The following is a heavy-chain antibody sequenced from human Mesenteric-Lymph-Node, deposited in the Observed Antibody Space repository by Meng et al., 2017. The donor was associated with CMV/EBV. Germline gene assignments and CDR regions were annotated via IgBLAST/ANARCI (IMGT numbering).Heavy chain of an antibody. CDR2: ISGSGGST. J-gene: IGHJ6*02. CDR3: AKAVAGSYYYYGMGV. CDR1: GFTFSSYA. D-gene: IGHD6-19*01. V-gene: IGHV3-23*01. Sequence: GESLKISCAASGFTFSSYAMSWVRQAPGRGLEWVSVISGSGGSTYFADSVKGRFTISRDNSKNTLCLQMNSLRAEDTAVYYCAKAVAGSYYYYGMGVWGQGTTVTVSS.